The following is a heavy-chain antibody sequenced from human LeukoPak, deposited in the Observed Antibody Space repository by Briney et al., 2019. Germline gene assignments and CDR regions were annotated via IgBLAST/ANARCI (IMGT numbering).Heavy chain of an antibody. CDR2: INHSGST. V-gene: IGHV4-34*01. CDR3: PRGSSEYQRFRWLIIFFDY. Sequence: SSESLCLTCAVYGGSFSGYYWSWVRQPPGKGLEWIGGINHSGSTNYNASPMSRVTIAVDTSKNQFSLKLSSVTAADTAVYYCPRGSSEYQRFRWLIIFFDYWGQGTLVTVSS. J-gene: IGHJ4*01. CDR1: GGSFSGYY. D-gene: IGHD2-2*01.